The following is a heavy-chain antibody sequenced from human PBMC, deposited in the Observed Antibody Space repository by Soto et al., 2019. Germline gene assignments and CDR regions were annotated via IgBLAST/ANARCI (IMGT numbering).Heavy chain of an antibody. CDR1: GYTFTSYG. J-gene: IGHJ4*02. CDR2: ISAYNGNT. CDR3: AGVVRYSSSWAYFDY. D-gene: IGHD6-13*01. V-gene: IGHV1-18*01. Sequence: GASLKVSCKASGYTFTSYGISWVRQAQGQGLEWMGWISAYNGNTNYAQKLQGRVTMTTDTSTSTAYMELRSLRSDDTAVYYCAGVVRYSSSWAYFDYWGQGTLVTVSS.